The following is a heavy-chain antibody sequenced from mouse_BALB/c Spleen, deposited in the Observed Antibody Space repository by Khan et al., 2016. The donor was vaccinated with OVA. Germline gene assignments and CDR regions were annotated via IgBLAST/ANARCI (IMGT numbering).Heavy chain of an antibody. Sequence: QIQLVQSGPDLKKPGETVKISCKASGYTFTDYVMNWVKQAPGKGLKWMGWINPYTGEPTYADDFKGRFAFSLETSASTAYLQINSLTIEDTATYFCARFHGGYWGQGTTLTVSS. CDR1: GYTFTDYV. CDR3: ARFHGGY. V-gene: IGHV9-3-1*01. CDR2: INPYTGEP. J-gene: IGHJ2*01.